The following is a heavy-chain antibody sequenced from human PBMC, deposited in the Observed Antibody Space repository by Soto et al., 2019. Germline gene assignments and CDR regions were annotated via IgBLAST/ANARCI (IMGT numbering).Heavy chain of an antibody. J-gene: IGHJ4*02. CDR1: GYTFTSHG. V-gene: IGHV1-18*01. CDR3: AREPVECSRSSGSEDY. D-gene: IGHD6-25*01. CDR2: ISGSNGNT. Sequence: QVQLVQSGAEVKKPGASVKVSCKASGYTFTSHGVSWVRQAPGPGLEWMGWISGSNGNTKYAQTFQGRLTLTTDTSTSTAYRELRSLTSDDTAVYYCAREPVECSRSSGSEDYWGQGTLVTVSS.